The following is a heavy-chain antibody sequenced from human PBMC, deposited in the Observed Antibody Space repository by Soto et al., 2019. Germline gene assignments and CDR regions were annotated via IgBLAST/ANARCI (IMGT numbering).Heavy chain of an antibody. CDR2: LHYSGSA. Sequence: QVQLQESGPGLVKPSETLSLTCTVSGASMTDYYGSWIRQSPGKVLEHIGNLHYSGSANYNPSLKSRVTISMDTSKNQVSLKLTSVIGADTAIYYCARSGQTCAGVVWGQGILVTVSS. CDR3: ARSGQTCAGVV. V-gene: IGHV4-59*01. CDR1: GASMTDYY. J-gene: IGHJ4*02. D-gene: IGHD3-10*01.